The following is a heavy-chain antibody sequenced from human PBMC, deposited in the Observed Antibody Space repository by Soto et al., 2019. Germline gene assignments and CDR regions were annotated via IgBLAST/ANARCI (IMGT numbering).Heavy chain of an antibody. V-gene: IGHV5-10-1*01. Sequence: PGESLKISCKGAGYSFTSYWISWVRQMPGKGLEWMGRIDPSDSYTNYSPSFQGHVTISADKSISTAYLQWSSLKASDTAMYYCASRSYYYDSSAPDHWGQGTLVTVSS. CDR1: GYSFTSYW. J-gene: IGHJ4*02. CDR2: IDPSDSYT. D-gene: IGHD3-22*01. CDR3: ASRSYYYDSSAPDH.